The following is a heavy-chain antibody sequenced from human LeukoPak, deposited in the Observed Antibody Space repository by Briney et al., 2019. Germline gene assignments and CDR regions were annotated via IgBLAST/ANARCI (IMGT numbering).Heavy chain of an antibody. Sequence: GGSLRLSCAASGFTFSSYGMHWVRQAPGKGLEWVAVISYDGSNKYYADSVKGRFTIPGDNSKNTLYLQMNSLRAEDTAVYYCAKEAAGKGRAEYFQHWGQGTLVTVSS. V-gene: IGHV3-30*18. J-gene: IGHJ1*01. D-gene: IGHD6-13*01. CDR3: AKEAAGKGRAEYFQH. CDR2: ISYDGSNK. CDR1: GFTFSSYG.